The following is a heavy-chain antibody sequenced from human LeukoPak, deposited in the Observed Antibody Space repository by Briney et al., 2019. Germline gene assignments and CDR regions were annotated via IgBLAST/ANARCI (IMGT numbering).Heavy chain of an antibody. D-gene: IGHD2-15*01. CDR3: ARDGPEGYYYYYYYMDV. Sequence: SETLSLTCTVSGGSISSGSYYWSWIRQPAGKGLEWIGRISSSGSTNYNPSLKSRVTISVDTSKNQFSLKLSSVTAADTAVYYCARDGPEGYYYYYYYMDVWGKGTTVTVSS. V-gene: IGHV4-61*02. J-gene: IGHJ6*03. CDR2: ISSSGST. CDR1: GGSISSGSYY.